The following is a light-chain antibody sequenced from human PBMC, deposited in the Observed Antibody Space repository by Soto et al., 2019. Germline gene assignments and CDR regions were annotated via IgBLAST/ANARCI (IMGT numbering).Light chain of an antibody. J-gene: IGLJ1*01. CDR1: SSDVGGYNY. CDR2: EVS. V-gene: IGLV2-8*01. CDR3: SSYGGRHNYV. Sequence: QSVLTQPPSASGSPGQSVAISCTGTSSDVGGYNYVSWYQQYPGKVPKLMIYEVSKRPSGVPDRFSGSKSGNTASLTVSGLQAEDEADYYCSSYGGRHNYVFGTGTKVTVL.